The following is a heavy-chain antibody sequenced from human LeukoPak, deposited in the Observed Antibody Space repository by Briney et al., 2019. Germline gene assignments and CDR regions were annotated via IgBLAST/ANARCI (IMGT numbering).Heavy chain of an antibody. CDR1: RGTYRSYA. CDR2: IIPIFGTA. V-gene: IGHV1-69*13. D-gene: IGHD5-18*01. Sequence: SPVKVSCKAFRGTYRSYAISSVREAPGQEGECMGGIIPIFGTANYAQKFPGRVTTTADESTSTAYIELSSLRSENTAVYYCARYSYDLISFDYWGQGTLVTVSS. CDR3: ARYSYDLISFDY. J-gene: IGHJ4*02.